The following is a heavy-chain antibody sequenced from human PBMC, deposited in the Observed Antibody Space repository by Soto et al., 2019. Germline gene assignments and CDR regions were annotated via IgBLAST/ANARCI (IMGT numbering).Heavy chain of an antibody. D-gene: IGHD6-6*01. CDR3: ASTRGSSYDS. V-gene: IGHV3-53*02. J-gene: IGHJ4*02. Sequence: EVQLVETGGGLIQPGGSLRLSCAASGFTVSGNYMSWVRQAPGKGLEWVSVIYNGGGTYYADSVQGRFTISRENSQNTLYLQMNSLKAAHTAVYYCASTRGSSYDSWGQGTLVTVSS. CDR2: IYNGGGT. CDR1: GFTVSGNY.